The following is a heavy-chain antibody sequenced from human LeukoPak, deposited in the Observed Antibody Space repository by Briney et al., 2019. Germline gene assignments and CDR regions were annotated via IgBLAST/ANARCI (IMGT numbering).Heavy chain of an antibody. Sequence: ASVKVPCKASGYTFTGYYMHWVRQAPGQGLEWMGWINPNSGGTNYAQKFQGRVTMTRDTSISTAYMELSRLRSDDTAVYYCARDWVVAAAGTGVDYWGQGTLVTVSS. V-gene: IGHV1-2*02. CDR1: GYTFTGYY. CDR3: ARDWVVAAAGTGVDY. D-gene: IGHD6-13*01. CDR2: INPNSGGT. J-gene: IGHJ4*02.